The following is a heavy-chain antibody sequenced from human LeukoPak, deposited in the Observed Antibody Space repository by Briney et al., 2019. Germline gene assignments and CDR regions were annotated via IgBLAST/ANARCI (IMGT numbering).Heavy chain of an antibody. CDR3: AKDGAAPPEGYYYYYYMDV. V-gene: IGHV3-30*02. Sequence: GGSLRLSCAASGFTFSSYGMHWVRQAPGKGLEWVAFIRYDGSNKYYADSVKGRFTISRDNSKNTLYLQMNSLRAEDTAVYYCAKDGAAPPEGYYYYYYMDVWGKGTTVTVSS. CDR2: IRYDGSNK. CDR1: GFTFSSYG. J-gene: IGHJ6*03. D-gene: IGHD6-6*01.